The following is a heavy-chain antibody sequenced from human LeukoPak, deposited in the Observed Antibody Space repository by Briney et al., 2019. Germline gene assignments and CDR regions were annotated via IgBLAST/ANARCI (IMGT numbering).Heavy chain of an antibody. D-gene: IGHD5-18*01. CDR2: ISSSSSYI. Sequence: GGSLRLSCAASGFTFSNCNMNWVRQAPGKGLEWVSCISSSSSYIYYADSVKGRFTISRENAKNSLYLQVNSLRAEDTAVYYCARGTAMVFDYFDYWGQGTLVTVSS. CDR3: ARGTAMVFDYFDY. J-gene: IGHJ4*02. CDR1: GFTFSNCN. V-gene: IGHV3-21*01.